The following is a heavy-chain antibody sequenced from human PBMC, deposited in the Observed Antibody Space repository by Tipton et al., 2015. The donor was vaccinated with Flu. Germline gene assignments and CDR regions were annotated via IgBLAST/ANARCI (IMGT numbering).Heavy chain of an antibody. Sequence: AVSGFTFNNYWMSWVRQAPGKGLEWVANIKQDGSEKYYVDSVKGRFTISRDNAKNSLYLQMNSLRAEDTAVYYCARDKAVGATLFDYWGQGTLVTVSS. V-gene: IGHV3-7*01. CDR1: GFTFNNYW. D-gene: IGHD1-26*01. CDR3: ARDKAVGATLFDY. CDR2: IKQDGSEK. J-gene: IGHJ4*02.